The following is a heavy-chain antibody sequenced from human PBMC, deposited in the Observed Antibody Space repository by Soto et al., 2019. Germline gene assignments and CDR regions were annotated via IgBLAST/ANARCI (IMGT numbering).Heavy chain of an antibody. D-gene: IGHD2-2*02. CDR3: AAYTSLDY. Sequence: EVQLVETGGGRIQPGGSLRLSCAASGFTVSNNYMSWVRQAPGKGLEWVSLIYSGGSTFYADSVKGRFTISRDNSKTTLFLQMNSLRAEDTAVYFCAAYTSLDYWGQGTLVTVSS. CDR1: GFTVSNNY. CDR2: IYSGGST. J-gene: IGHJ4*02. V-gene: IGHV3-53*02.